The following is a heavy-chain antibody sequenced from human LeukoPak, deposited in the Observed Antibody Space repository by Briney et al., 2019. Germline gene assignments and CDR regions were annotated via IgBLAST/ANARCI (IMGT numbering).Heavy chain of an antibody. J-gene: IGHJ5*02. CDR1: GGTFSSYA. V-gene: IGHV1-69*04. D-gene: IGHD3-10*01. Sequence: SVKVSCKASGGTFSSYAISWVRQAPGQGLEWMGRIIPILGIANYAQKFQGRVTITADKSTSTAYMELSSLRSEDTAVYYCARDRVLMVRGRGMFDPWGQGTLVTVSS. CDR2: IIPILGIA. CDR3: ARDRVLMVRGRGMFDP.